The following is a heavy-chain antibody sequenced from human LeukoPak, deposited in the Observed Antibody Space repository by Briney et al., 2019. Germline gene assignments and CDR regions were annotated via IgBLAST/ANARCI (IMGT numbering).Heavy chain of an antibody. V-gene: IGHV3-11*01. D-gene: IGHD3-10*01. CDR2: ISSSGSAI. CDR1: GFTSSDYY. J-gene: IGHJ6*02. Sequence: GGSLRLSCAASGFTSSDYYMSWIRQAPGKGLEWVSYISSSGSAIYYADSVKGRFTISRDNAKNSLYLQMNSLRAEDTAVYYCASYGPYYYGMDVWGQGTTVTVSS. CDR3: ASYGPYYYGMDV.